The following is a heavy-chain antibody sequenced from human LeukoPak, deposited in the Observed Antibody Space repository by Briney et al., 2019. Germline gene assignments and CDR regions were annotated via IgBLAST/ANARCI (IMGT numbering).Heavy chain of an antibody. Sequence: QSGGSLRLSCAASGFTVSSNYMSWVRQAPGKGLEWVSVIYSGGSTYYADSVKGRYTISRDNSKNTMYLQMNSLRAEDTAVYYCAGERPDGYTVDYWGQGTLVTVSS. J-gene: IGHJ4*02. CDR3: AGERPDGYTVDY. D-gene: IGHD5-18*01. CDR2: IYSGGST. CDR1: GFTVSSNY. V-gene: IGHV3-53*01.